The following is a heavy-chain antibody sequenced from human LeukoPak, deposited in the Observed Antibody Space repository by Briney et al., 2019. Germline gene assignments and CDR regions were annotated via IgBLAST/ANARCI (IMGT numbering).Heavy chain of an antibody. V-gene: IGHV5-51*01. CDR1: GYSFTSYW. D-gene: IGHD3-22*01. CDR2: IYPGDSDT. Sequence: GESLKISCKGSGYSFTSYWIGWGRQMPGKSLEWMGIIYPGDSDTRYSPSFQGQITISADKSISTAYLQWSSLKASDTAMYYCATSSSGYYNNWFDPWGQGTLVTVSS. J-gene: IGHJ5*02. CDR3: ATSSSGYYNNWFDP.